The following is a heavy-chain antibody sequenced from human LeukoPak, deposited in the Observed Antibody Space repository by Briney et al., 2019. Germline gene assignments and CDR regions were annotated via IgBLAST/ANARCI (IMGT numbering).Heavy chain of an antibody. V-gene: IGHV3-74*01. J-gene: IGHJ4*02. CDR3: ARAGASDY. CDR2: INTDGSST. CDR1: GFTFSSYW. Sequence: GGSLRLSCAASGFTFSSYWMHWVRQAPGKGLVWVSRINTDGSSTTYADSVKGRFTISRDNAKNSLCLQMNSLRTEDTAVYYCARAGASDYWGQGTLVTVSS.